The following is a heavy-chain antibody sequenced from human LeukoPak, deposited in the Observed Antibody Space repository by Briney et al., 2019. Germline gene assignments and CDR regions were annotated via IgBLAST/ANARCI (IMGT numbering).Heavy chain of an antibody. CDR2: ISGDGGST. CDR1: GFTFDDYA. D-gene: IGHD6-13*01. Sequence: GGSLRLSCAASGFTFDDYAMRWVRQAPGKGLEWVSLISGDGGSTYYADSVRGRFTISRDNSKNSLYLQMNSLRTEDTALYYCAKDRDSSSWYSYYYGMDVWGQGTTVTVSS. V-gene: IGHV3-43*02. J-gene: IGHJ6*02. CDR3: AKDRDSSSWYSYYYGMDV.